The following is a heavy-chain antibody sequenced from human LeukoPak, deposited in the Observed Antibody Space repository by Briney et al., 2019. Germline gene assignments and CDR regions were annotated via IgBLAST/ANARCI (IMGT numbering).Heavy chain of an antibody. J-gene: IGHJ4*02. CDR1: GFTFSTYG. CDR3: TKGESYYGSGSSDC. V-gene: IGHV3-30*18. Sequence: RRSPGLSCAASGFTFSTYGMQWVRQAPGKGLEWVAVISYDGSNEYYGDTVKGRFTISRDNSQNMVYLQMNSLKTEDTAVYFCTKGESYYGSGSSDCWGQRTIVTVSS. CDR2: ISYDGSNE. D-gene: IGHD3-10*01.